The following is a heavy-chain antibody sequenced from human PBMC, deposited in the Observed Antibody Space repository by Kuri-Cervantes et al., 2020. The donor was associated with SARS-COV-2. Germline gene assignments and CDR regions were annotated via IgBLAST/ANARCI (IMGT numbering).Heavy chain of an antibody. V-gene: IGHV3-73*01. J-gene: IGHJ6*03. Sequence: GESLKISCEVSGFLFSASAIHWVRQASGKGLEWVGRIRGKANNYATAYAASVKGRFSISRNDSKNMAYLQMNSLRAEDTAVYYCARDGLDVAYYYYMDVWGKGTTVTVSS. CDR2: IRGKANNYAT. D-gene: IGHD4-17*01. CDR1: GFLFSASA. CDR3: ARDGLDVAYYYYMDV.